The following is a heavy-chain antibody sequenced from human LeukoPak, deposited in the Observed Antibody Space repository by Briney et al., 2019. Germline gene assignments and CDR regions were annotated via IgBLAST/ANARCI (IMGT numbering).Heavy chain of an antibody. CDR3: GRGSGYCSSTSCRREFDY. D-gene: IGHD2-2*01. J-gene: IGHJ4*02. CDR2: IIPIFGTA. CDR1: GGTFSSYA. V-gene: IGHV1-69*13. Sequence: SVKVSCKASGGTFSSYAISWVRQAPGQGLEWMGGIIPIFGTANYAQKFQGRVTITADESTSTAYMELSSLRSEDTAVYYCGRGSGYCSSTSCRREFDYWGQGTLVTVSS.